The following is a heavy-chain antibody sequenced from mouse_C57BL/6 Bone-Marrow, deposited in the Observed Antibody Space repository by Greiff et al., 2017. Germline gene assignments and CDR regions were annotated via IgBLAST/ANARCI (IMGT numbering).Heavy chain of an antibody. V-gene: IGHV1-15*01. CDR3: TRDYYGSSYPHWYFDV. D-gene: IGHD1-1*01. J-gene: IGHJ1*03. CDR2: IDPETGGT. Sequence: VQLQQSGAELVRPGASVTLSCKASGYTFTDYEMHWVKQTPVHGLEWIGAIDPETGGTAYNQKFKGKAILTADKSSSTAYMELPSLTSEDSAVYYCTRDYYGSSYPHWYFDVWGTGTTVTVSS. CDR1: GYTFTDYE.